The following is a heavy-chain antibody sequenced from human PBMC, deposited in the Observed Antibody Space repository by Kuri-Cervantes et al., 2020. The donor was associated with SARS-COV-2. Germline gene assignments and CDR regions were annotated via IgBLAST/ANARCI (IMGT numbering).Heavy chain of an antibody. CDR3: ARPYGSDYYYMDV. D-gene: IGHD3-10*01. V-gene: IGHV4-34*01. Sequence: SQTLSLTCAVYGGSFSGYYWSWIRQPPGKGLEWIGSIYYSGSTYYNPSLKSRVTISVDTSKNQFSLKLSSVTAADTAVYYCARPYGSDYYYMDVWGKGTTVTVSS. J-gene: IGHJ6*03. CDR2: IYYSGST. CDR1: GGSFSGYY.